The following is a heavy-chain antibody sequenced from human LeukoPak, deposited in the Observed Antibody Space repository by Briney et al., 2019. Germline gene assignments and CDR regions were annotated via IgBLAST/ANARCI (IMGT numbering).Heavy chain of an antibody. CDR3: ARAVQGVTLDY. V-gene: IGHV3-33*01. CDR1: GFTFTSHG. CDR2: IWFDGSKK. Sequence: PGMSLRLSCAASGFTFTSHGMHWVRQAPGKGLEWVAIIWFDGSKKYYADSVKGRFTISRDDSKNTLYVQMNSLRVEDTAVYYCARAVQGVTLDYWGQGTQVTVSS. D-gene: IGHD3-10*01. J-gene: IGHJ4*02.